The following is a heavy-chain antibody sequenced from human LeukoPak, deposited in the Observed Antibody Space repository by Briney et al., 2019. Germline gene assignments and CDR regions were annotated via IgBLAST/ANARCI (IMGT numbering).Heavy chain of an antibody. CDR2: ISSSGSSI. CDR1: GFTFNSYS. J-gene: IGHJ6*03. Sequence: GGSLRLSCAASGFTFNSYSMNWVRRAPGKGLEWVSYISSSGSSIYYADSVKGRFTISRDNAENSLNLQMNSLRAEDTAVYYCARGDNWNSYYYYMDVWGKGTTVTVFS. CDR3: ARGDNWNSYYYYMDV. V-gene: IGHV3-48*04. D-gene: IGHD1-7*01.